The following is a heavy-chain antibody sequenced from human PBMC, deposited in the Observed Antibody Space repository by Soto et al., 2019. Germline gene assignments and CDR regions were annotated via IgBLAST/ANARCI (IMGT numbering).Heavy chain of an antibody. D-gene: IGHD3-22*01. V-gene: IGHV1-69*13. Sequence: SVKVSCKASGGTFSSYAISWVRQAPGQGLEWMGGIIPIFGTANYAQKFQGRVTITADESTSTAYMELSSLRSEDTAVYYCARVLYDSSGYSRAFDIWGQGTMVTVPS. CDR1: GGTFSSYA. CDR3: ARVLYDSSGYSRAFDI. CDR2: IIPIFGTA. J-gene: IGHJ3*02.